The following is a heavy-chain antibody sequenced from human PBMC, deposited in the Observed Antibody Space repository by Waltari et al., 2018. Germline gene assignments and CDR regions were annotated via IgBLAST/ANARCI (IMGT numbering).Heavy chain of an antibody. CDR3: ARSTYYDYVWGSYRQYYFDY. CDR2: IIPIFGTA. V-gene: IGHV1-69*01. CDR1: GGTFSSYA. Sequence: QVQLVQSGAEVKKPGSSVKVSCKASGGTFSSYAISWVRQAPGQGLEWMGGIIPIFGTANDAQKCQGRVTITADESTSTAYMELSSLRSEDTAVYYCARSTYYDYVWGSYRQYYFDYWGQGTLVTVAS. D-gene: IGHD3-16*02. J-gene: IGHJ4*02.